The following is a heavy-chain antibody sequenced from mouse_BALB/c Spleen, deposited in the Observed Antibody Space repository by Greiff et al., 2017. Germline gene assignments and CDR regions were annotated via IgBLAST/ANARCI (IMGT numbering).Heavy chain of an antibody. CDR2: INPSTGYT. V-gene: IGHV1-7*01. J-gene: IGHJ2*01. Sequence: QVQLKESGAELAKPGASVKMSCKASGYTFTSYWMHWVKQRPGQGLEWIGYINPSTGYTEYNQKFKDKATLTADKSSSTAYMQLSSLTSEDSAVYYCARGVLRRGFDYWGQGTTLTVSS. D-gene: IGHD1-1*01. CDR3: ARGVLRRGFDY. CDR1: GYTFTSYW.